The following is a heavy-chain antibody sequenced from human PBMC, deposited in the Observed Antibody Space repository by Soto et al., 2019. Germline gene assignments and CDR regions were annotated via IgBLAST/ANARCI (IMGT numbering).Heavy chain of an antibody. CDR3: ARGFPLDSSVYHLDY. D-gene: IGHD3-22*01. V-gene: IGHV4-34*01. J-gene: IGHJ4*02. CDR2: FNHSGST. Sequence: QVQLQQWGAGMLQPSETLSLTCAVYGGSFSGSYWSWLRQPPGKGLEWIGEFNHSGSTNYNPSLKSRVTRSVDTSKNQFSMKLSSLTAADTAVYYGARGFPLDSSVYHLDYWGQGTLVTVSS. CDR1: GGSFSGSY.